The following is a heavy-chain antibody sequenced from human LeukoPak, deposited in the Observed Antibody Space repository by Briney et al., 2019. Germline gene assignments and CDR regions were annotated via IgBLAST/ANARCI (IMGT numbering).Heavy chain of an antibody. J-gene: IGHJ4*02. Sequence: GGSLRLYCAASGFTFSSYGMHWVRQAPGKGLEWVAVIWYDGSNKYYADSVKGRFTISRDNSKNTLYLQMNSLRAEDTAVYYCARDGTSRDGYYFDYWGQGTLVTVSS. V-gene: IGHV3-33*01. CDR2: IWYDGSNK. D-gene: IGHD1-26*01. CDR1: GFTFSSYG. CDR3: ARDGTSRDGYYFDY.